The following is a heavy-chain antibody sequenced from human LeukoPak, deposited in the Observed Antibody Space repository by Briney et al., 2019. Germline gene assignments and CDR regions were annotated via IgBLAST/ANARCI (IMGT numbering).Heavy chain of an antibody. D-gene: IGHD6-19*01. CDR1: GFTFSDYS. CDR3: ARGDSSGPDYYYYMDV. Sequence: GGSLRLSCAASGFTFSDYSMHWVRQAPGKGLNWVAFIRYDGNNKYYADSVKGRFTISRDNAKNSLYLQMNSLRDEDTAVYYCARGDSSGPDYYYYMDVWGKGTTVTISS. V-gene: IGHV3-30*02. J-gene: IGHJ6*03. CDR2: IRYDGNNK.